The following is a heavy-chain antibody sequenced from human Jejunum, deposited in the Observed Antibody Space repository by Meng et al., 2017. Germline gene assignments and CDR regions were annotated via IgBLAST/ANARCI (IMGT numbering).Heavy chain of an antibody. D-gene: IGHD6-19*01. CDR1: GGSTSSTTR. J-gene: IGHJ4*02. Sequence: VQVPEPGPGPVKPSGTPSPTCAVSGGSTSSTTRCSWVRQPPGTGPEWIGDVFHTGSSNYSPSLRSRVTISVDKSKNQFSLNLSSVTAADTAVYFCARRGGAYSTGHFPHFDDWGQGTLVTVSS. V-gene: IGHV4-4*02. CDR2: VFHTGSS. CDR3: ARRGGAYSTGHFPHFDD.